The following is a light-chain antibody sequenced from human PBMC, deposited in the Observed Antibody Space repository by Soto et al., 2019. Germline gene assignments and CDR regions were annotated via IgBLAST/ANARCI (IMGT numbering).Light chain of an antibody. V-gene: IGKV3-11*01. CDR1: QSVSSY. J-gene: IGKJ3*01. CDR2: DAS. Sequence: EIVLTQSPPTLSLSPGERATLSCRASQSVSSYLAWYQQKPGQAPRLLIYDASNRATGFPARFSGSGSGTDFTLTISSLEPEEFAGYYCQQRNYWPPTFGPGTKVDIK. CDR3: QQRNYWPPT.